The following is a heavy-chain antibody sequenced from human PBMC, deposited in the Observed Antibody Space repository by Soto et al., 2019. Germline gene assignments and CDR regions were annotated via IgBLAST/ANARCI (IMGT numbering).Heavy chain of an antibody. D-gene: IGHD6-25*01. CDR2: IYHGGTT. V-gene: IGHV4-30-2*01. CDR3: AGQTFTIAAASYGRSNWFDP. CDR1: GGFISSGDSS. J-gene: IGHJ5*02. Sequence: TSETLSLTCAVSGGFISSGDSSWSWIRQPPGRGLEWIRHIYHGGTTFYNPSLKSRVAISEDRSKNQFSLNLSSVTAADTAVYYCAGQTFTIAAASYGRSNWFDPWGPGTLVTVSS.